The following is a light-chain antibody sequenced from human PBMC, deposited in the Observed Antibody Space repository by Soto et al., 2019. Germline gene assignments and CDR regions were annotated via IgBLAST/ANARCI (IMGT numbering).Light chain of an antibody. Sequence: SALTQPASVSGSPGQSITISCTGTSSDVGGYNYVSWYQQHPGKAPKLIVYEVSNRPSGVSNRFSGSKSGNTASLTISGLQAEDEADYYCSSYSGSSFYVFGIGTKLTVL. CDR3: SSYSGSSFYV. CDR1: SSDVGGYNY. J-gene: IGLJ1*01. CDR2: EVS. V-gene: IGLV2-14*01.